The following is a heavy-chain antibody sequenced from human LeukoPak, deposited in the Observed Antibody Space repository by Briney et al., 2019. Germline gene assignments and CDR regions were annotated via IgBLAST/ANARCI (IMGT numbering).Heavy chain of an antibody. Sequence: PSETLSLTCAVYGVSFSGYYWSWIRQPPGKGLEWIGGINHSGSTNYNPSLKTRVTISVDTSTNQFSLKVGSVTAAAPAVYYCASGGGGGSGSYFYYYYGMDVWGQGTTVTVSS. CDR3: ASGGGGGSGSYFYYYYGMDV. V-gene: IGHV4-34*01. D-gene: IGHD3-10*01. CDR2: INHSGST. J-gene: IGHJ6*02. CDR1: GVSFSGYY.